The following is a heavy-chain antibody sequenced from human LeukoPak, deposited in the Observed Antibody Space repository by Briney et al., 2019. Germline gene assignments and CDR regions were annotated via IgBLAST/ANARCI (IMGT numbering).Heavy chain of an antibody. D-gene: IGHD3-10*01. Sequence: PSETLSLTCTVSGGSMTAGDYYWGWVRQPPGTGLQWIATSYQGASLKSRVTISVDTSKNQFSLKLSSVTAADTALYYCARGKILYGPGGYFGAWGQGTLVTVSS. J-gene: IGHJ5*02. CDR3: ARGKILYGPGGYFGA. CDR1: GGSMTAGDYY. CDR2: S. V-gene: IGHV4-39*07.